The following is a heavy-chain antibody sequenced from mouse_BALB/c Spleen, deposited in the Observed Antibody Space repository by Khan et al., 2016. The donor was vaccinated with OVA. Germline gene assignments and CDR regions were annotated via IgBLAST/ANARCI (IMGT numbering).Heavy chain of an antibody. J-gene: IGHJ3*01. CDR3: ASSHYYGSTYAFAY. Sequence: VQLKQSGAELVKPGASVKLSCTASGFNIKDTFMHWVKQRPEQGLEWIGRIDPANGNTKYDPKFQGKATITADTPSNTAYLPLSSLTSEDTAVYYCASSHYYGSTYAFAYGGQGTLVTVSA. D-gene: IGHD1-1*01. CDR1: GFNIKDTF. CDR2: IDPANGNT. V-gene: IGHV14-3*02.